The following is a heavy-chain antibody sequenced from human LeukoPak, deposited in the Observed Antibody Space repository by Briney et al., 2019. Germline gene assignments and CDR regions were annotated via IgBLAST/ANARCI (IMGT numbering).Heavy chain of an antibody. J-gene: IGHJ4*02. Sequence: SETLSLTCIVSGGSISSYYWNWIRQPPGKGLEWIGDIFYSGSTNYNPSLKNRVTISVDTSKNHFSLRLRSVTAADTAVYYCARDPGRWGEHYFDYWGQGTPVTVSS. CDR2: IFYSGST. CDR3: ARDPGRWGEHYFDY. V-gene: IGHV4-59*01. CDR1: GGSISSYY. D-gene: IGHD1-26*01.